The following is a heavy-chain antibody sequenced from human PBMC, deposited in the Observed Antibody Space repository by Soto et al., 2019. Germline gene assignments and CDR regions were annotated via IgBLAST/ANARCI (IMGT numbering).Heavy chain of an antibody. Sequence: QVQLVESGGGVVQPGRSLRLSCAASGFTFSSYGMHWVRQAPGKGLEWVAVISYDGSNKYYADSVKGRFTISRDNSKNALYLQMNSLRAEDTAVYYCAKARDVDTAMVSDYWGQGTLVTVSS. CDR3: AKARDVDTAMVSDY. D-gene: IGHD5-18*01. J-gene: IGHJ4*02. CDR2: ISYDGSNK. V-gene: IGHV3-30*18. CDR1: GFTFSSYG.